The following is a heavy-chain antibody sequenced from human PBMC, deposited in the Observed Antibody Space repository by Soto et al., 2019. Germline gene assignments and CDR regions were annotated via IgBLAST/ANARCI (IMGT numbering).Heavy chain of an antibody. CDR2: ISPDNGNT. V-gene: IGHV1-18*01. J-gene: IGHJ6*02. D-gene: IGHD5-12*01. Sequence: ASVNVYCKAAGYAFTIYGINWVRQAPGQGLEWMGWISPDNGNTNYAQKLQGRVTMTTDTSTSTAYMELRSLRSDDTAVYYCARALGYSGYAGMDVWGQGTTVTVSS. CDR3: ARALGYSGYAGMDV. CDR1: GYAFTIYG.